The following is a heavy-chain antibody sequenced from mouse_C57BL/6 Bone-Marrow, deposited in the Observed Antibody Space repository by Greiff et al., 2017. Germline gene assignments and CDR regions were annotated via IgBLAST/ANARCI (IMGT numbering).Heavy chain of an antibody. Sequence: VQLQESGAELVRPGASVMLSCKASGYTFTDYEMHWVKQTPVHGLEWIGAIDPETGGTAYNQKFKGKAILTADKSSSTAYMELRSLTSEDSAVYYCTRPVGFDYWGQGTTLTVSS. CDR3: TRPVGFDY. CDR2: IDPETGGT. D-gene: IGHD1-1*01. V-gene: IGHV1-15*01. J-gene: IGHJ2*01. CDR1: GYTFTDYE.